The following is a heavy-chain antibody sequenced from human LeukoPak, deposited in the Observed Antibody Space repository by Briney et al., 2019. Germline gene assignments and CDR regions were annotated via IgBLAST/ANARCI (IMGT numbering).Heavy chain of an antibody. V-gene: IGHV4-59*01. Sequence: PSETLSLTCTVSGGSISSNYWRWIRQPPGKGLEWIGYIYYSGSTNYNPSLKSRVTISVDTSKNQFSLKLSSVTAAETAVYYCARVQGVRYFDWLVDYYYYMDVWGKGTTVTVSS. CDR2: IYYSGST. J-gene: IGHJ6*03. CDR3: ARVQGVRYFDWLVDYYYYMDV. D-gene: IGHD3-9*01. CDR1: GGSISSNY.